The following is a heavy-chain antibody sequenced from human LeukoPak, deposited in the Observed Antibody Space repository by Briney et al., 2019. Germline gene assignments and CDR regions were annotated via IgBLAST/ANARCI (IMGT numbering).Heavy chain of an antibody. V-gene: IGHV3-23*01. Sequence: PGGSLRLSCAASGFTFSSYAMSWVRQAPGKGLEWVSAISGSGGSTYYADSVKGRFTISRDNAKNSLYLQMNSLRAEDTAVYYCARSAVYYDYVWGSRRAFDIWGQGTMVTVSS. D-gene: IGHD3-16*01. J-gene: IGHJ3*02. CDR1: GFTFSSYA. CDR3: ARSAVYYDYVWGSRRAFDI. CDR2: ISGSGGST.